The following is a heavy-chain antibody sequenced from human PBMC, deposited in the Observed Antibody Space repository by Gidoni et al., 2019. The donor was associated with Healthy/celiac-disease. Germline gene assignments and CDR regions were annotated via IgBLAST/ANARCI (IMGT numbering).Heavy chain of an antibody. CDR3: AKDPHEYSSSMDY. J-gene: IGHJ4*02. CDR1: GFTFDDYA. CDR2: ISWNSGSI. Sequence: EVQLVESGGGLVQPGRSLSLSCAASGFTFDDYAMHWVRQAPGKGLEWVSGISWNSGSIGYADSVKGRFTISRDNAKNSLYLQMNSLRAEDTALYYCAKDPHEYSSSMDYWGQGTLVTVSS. D-gene: IGHD6-6*01. V-gene: IGHV3-9*01.